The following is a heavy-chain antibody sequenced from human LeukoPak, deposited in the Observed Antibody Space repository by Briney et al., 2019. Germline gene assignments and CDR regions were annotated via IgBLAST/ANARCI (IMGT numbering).Heavy chain of an antibody. CDR2: IRQDGGEN. D-gene: IGHD3-10*01. CDR1: GFTFSSHW. Sequence: GGSLRLSCAASGFTFSSHWMGWVRQAPGKGLECVANIRQDGGENHYVDSVKGRFTISRDNGRNSLYLKMNRLRVEDTAVYYCTKWSSSGSYYTEWGQGTLVTVSS. CDR3: TKWSSSGSYYTE. J-gene: IGHJ4*02. V-gene: IGHV3-7*01.